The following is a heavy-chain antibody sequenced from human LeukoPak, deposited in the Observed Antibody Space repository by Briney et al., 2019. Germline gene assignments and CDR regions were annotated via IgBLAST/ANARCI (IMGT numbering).Heavy chain of an antibody. CDR2: IVVCCGNT. J-gene: IGHJ3*02. D-gene: IGHD3-9*01. CDR1: GFSFTSSA. Sequence: ASVKVSFKASGFSFTSSAVQWVRQPRGQGLEWIGLIVVCCGNTNYAQKFQERVTITRDMSTSTAYMELSSLRSEDTAVYYCEASDILTGYVIWGQRTMVPVSS. CDR3: EASDILTGYVI. V-gene: IGHV1-58*01.